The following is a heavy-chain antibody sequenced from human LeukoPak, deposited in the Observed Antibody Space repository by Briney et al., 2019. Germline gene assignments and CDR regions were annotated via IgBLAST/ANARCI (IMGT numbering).Heavy chain of an antibody. CDR1: GFTFSDYY. V-gene: IGHV3-11*01. CDR2: ISSSGSTI. Sequence: GGSLRLSCAASGFTFSDYYMSWTRQAPGKGLEWVSYISSSGSTIYYADSVKGRFTISRDNAKNSLYLQMNSLRAEDTAVYYCARAPLRGVSGLDAFDIWGQGTMVTVSS. J-gene: IGHJ3*02. D-gene: IGHD2-21*01. CDR3: ARAPLRGVSGLDAFDI.